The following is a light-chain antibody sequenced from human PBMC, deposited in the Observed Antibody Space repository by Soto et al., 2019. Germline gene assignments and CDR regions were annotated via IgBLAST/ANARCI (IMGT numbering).Light chain of an antibody. Sequence: DIQMTQSPSSLSASVGDRVTITCQASQDISNYLSWYQQKPGKAPKLLIYDASNLETGVPSRFSGSGSGTDFTFTISSLQPEDSATYYCLQYDNLPITFGQGTRLEIK. J-gene: IGKJ5*01. V-gene: IGKV1-33*01. CDR1: QDISNY. CDR2: DAS. CDR3: LQYDNLPIT.